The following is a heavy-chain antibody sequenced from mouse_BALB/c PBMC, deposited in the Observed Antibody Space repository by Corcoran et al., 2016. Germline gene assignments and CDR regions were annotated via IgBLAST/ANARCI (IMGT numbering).Heavy chain of an antibody. CDR3: ARGFFDY. CDR2: IDPENGNT. CDR1: GFNIKDYY. Sequence: EVQLQQSGAELVQPGASVKLSCTASGFNIKDYYMHWVKQRPEQGLEWIGWIDPENGNTIYDPKFQGKASITADTSSNTAYLQLSSLTSEDTAVYYCARGFFDYWGQGTTLTVSS. J-gene: IGHJ2*01. V-gene: IGHV14-1*02.